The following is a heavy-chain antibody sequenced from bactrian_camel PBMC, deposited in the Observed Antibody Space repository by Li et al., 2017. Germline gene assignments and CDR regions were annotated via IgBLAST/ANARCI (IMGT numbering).Heavy chain of an antibody. CDR3: AADRVGPSFGYNY. V-gene: IGHV3S28*01. D-gene: IGHD1*01. CDR1: GYTYNRNC. J-gene: IGHJ4*01. Sequence: QLVESGGGSVQAGGSLRLSCAASGYTYNRNCMAWFRQAPGKEREGVARIATGSGNTYYADSVKGRFTISKDDAKNSLYLQMNSLQPEGTAVYYCAADRVGPSFGYNYWGQGTQVTVS. CDR2: IATGSGNT.